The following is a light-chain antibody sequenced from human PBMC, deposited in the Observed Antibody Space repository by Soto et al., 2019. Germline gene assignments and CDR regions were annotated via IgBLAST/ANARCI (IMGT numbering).Light chain of an antibody. J-gene: IGLJ1*01. V-gene: IGLV2-14*01. CDR2: EVT. Sequence: QSVLTQPASVSGSPGQSITISCTGTSSDIGAYDYVSWFQQHPDKAPKLMISEVTNRPSGVSDRFSGSKSGNAASLTISGLQDEEEAYYFCFSFITAHTHLLGTGTKFTVL. CDR3: FSFITAHTHL. CDR1: SSDIGAYDY.